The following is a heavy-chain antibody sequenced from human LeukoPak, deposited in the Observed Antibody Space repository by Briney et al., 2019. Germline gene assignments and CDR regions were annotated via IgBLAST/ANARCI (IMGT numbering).Heavy chain of an antibody. CDR1: GGSITNEDYF. Sequence: ASETLSLTCTVSGGSITNEDYFWGWVRQPPGKGLEWIGSIYYSGSTYYNPSLKSRVTISVDTSKNQFSLKLSSVTAADTAVYYCARLELAVAGNFDYWGQGTLVTVSS. D-gene: IGHD6-19*01. CDR3: ARLELAVAGNFDY. CDR2: IYYSGST. J-gene: IGHJ4*02. V-gene: IGHV4-39*01.